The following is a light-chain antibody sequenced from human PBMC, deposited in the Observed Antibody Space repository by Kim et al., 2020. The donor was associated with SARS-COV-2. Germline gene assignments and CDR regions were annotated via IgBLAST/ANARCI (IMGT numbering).Light chain of an antibody. J-gene: IGKJ1*01. CDR2: GAS. CDR1: QSVSSSY. CDR3: QQYGSSPET. V-gene: IGKV3-20*01. Sequence: SPGERATLSCRASQSVSSSYLAWYQQKPGQAPRLLIYGASSRATGIPDRFSGSGSGTDFTLTISRLEPEDVAVYYCQQYGSSPETFGQGTKVDMK.